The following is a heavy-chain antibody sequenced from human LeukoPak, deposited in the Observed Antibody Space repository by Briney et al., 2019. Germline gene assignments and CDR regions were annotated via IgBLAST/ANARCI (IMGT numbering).Heavy chain of an antibody. Sequence: PGGSLRLSCAASGFTFSSYAMNWVRQAPGKGLQWVSTISGSGGSTYYADSVKGRFTISRDNSKNTLYLQMNSLRAEDTAVYSCAKGALAGTLYFDYWGQETLVTVSS. V-gene: IGHV3-23*01. CDR1: GFTFSSYA. CDR2: ISGSGGST. D-gene: IGHD6-19*01. CDR3: AKGALAGTLYFDY. J-gene: IGHJ4*02.